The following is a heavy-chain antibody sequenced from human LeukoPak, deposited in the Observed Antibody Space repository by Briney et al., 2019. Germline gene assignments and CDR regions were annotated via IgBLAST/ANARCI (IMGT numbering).Heavy chain of an antibody. Sequence: GASVKVSCKASGYTFTSYGISWVRQAPGQGLEWMGWINPNSGGTNYAQKFQGRVTMTRDMSTSTVYMELSSLRSEDTAVYYCARGCSGGSCYDYWGQGTLVTVSS. CDR2: INPNSGGT. D-gene: IGHD2-15*01. V-gene: IGHV1-18*01. CDR1: GYTFTSYG. CDR3: ARGCSGGSCYDY. J-gene: IGHJ4*02.